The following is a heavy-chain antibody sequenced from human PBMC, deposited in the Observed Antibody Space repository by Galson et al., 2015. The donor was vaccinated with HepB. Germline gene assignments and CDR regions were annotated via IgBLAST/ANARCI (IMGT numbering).Heavy chain of an antibody. Sequence: SLRLSCAASGFTFGDYAMSWVRQAPGKGLEWVGFIRSKAYGGTTEYAASVKGRFTISRDDSKSIAYLQMNSLKTEDTAVYYCTRDNYYGSGIVDYWGQGTLVTVSS. CDR1: GFTFGDYA. J-gene: IGHJ4*02. D-gene: IGHD3-10*01. CDR3: TRDNYYGSGIVDY. V-gene: IGHV3-49*04. CDR2: IRSKAYGGTT.